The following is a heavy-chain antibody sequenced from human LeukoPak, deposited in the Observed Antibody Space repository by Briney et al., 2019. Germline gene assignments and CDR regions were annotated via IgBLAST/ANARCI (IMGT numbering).Heavy chain of an antibody. J-gene: IGHJ5*02. CDR2: IWYDGSNE. Sequence: GGSLRLSCAASGFTFSSYGMHWVRQAPGKGLEWVAVIWYDGSNEYYADSVKGRFTISRDNSKNTLYLQMNSLKTEDTAVYYCTKDEASSGYYGSFAELSRPWGQGTLVTVSS. CDR3: TKDEASSGYYGSFAELSRP. CDR1: GFTFSSYG. D-gene: IGHD3-22*01. V-gene: IGHV3-33*06.